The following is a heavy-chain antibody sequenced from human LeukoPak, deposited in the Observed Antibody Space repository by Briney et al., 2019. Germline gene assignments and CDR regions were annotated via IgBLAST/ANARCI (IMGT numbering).Heavy chain of an antibody. CDR1: GGSISSYY. CDR3: ARDLEWLIFDY. V-gene: IGHV4-59*01. Sequence: SNTLSLTCTVSGGSISSYYWSWIRQPPGKGLEWIGYIYYSGSTNYNPSLKSRVTISVDTSKNQFSLKLSSVTAADTAVYYCARDLEWLIFDYWGQGTLVTVSS. J-gene: IGHJ4*02. D-gene: IGHD6-19*01. CDR2: IYYSGST.